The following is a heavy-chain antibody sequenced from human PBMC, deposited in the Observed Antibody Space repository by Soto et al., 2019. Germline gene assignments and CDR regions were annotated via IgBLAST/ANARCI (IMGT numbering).Heavy chain of an antibody. CDR1: GFTFSSYA. V-gene: IGHV3-23*01. CDR3: AKSYTSSSASDY. CDR2: ISGSGGST. Sequence: GGSLRLSCAASGFTFSSYAMSWVRQAPGEGLEWVSLISGSGGSTYYADSVKGRFTISRDNSKNTLYLQMNSLRAEDTAVYYCAKSYTSSSASDYWGQGTLVTLAS. J-gene: IGHJ4*02. D-gene: IGHD6-6*01.